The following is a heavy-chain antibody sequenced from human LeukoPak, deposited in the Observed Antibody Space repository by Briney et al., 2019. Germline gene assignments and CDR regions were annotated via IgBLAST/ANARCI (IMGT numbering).Heavy chain of an antibody. CDR1: GFTFSDHY. CDR2: VSTDSTYT. V-gene: IGHV3-11*05. CDR3: TREDNWYFDL. Sequence: GGSLRLSCTASGFTFSDHYMTWIRQAPGKGLEWLSYVSTDSTYTNYADSVKGRFTISRDNAKSSLYLQLNSLTAEDTAVYYCTREDNWYFDLWGRGTLVTVSS. J-gene: IGHJ2*01.